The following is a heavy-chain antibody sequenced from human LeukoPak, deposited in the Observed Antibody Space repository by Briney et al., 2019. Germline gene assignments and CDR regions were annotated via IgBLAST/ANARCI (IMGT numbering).Heavy chain of an antibody. D-gene: IGHD3-10*01. J-gene: IGHJ4*02. CDR1: GYIITAYN. Sequence: ASVKVSCKASGYIITAYNMRWVRQAPGQGLEWMGVIDPSGGNTNYAQKFQGRVTMTRDTSTSTVYMELSSLRSEDTAVYYCARDRITMVRGVILGYWGQGTLVTVSS. V-gene: IGHV1-46*01. CDR2: IDPSGGNT. CDR3: ARDRITMVRGVILGY.